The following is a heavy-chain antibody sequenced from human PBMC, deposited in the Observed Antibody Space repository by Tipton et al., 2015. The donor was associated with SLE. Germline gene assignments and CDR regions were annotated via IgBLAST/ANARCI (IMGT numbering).Heavy chain of an antibody. Sequence: SLRLSCTASGFAFSFHTMTWVRQAPGKGLEWVSGVTNSGGTTWYADSVKGRFTISRDNSKNTLYLQMNSLRVEDTAMYHCARMGKMDSWGQGTLVTVSS. D-gene: IGHD7-27*01. J-gene: IGHJ4*02. CDR1: GFAFSFHT. CDR2: VTNSGGTT. V-gene: IGHV3-23*01. CDR3: ARMGKMDS.